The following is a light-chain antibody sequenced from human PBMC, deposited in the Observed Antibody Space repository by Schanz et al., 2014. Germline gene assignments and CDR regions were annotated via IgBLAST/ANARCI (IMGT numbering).Light chain of an antibody. J-gene: IGKJ5*01. V-gene: IGKV3-20*01. CDR2: VAS. CDR1: QSVTSSY. Sequence: ETVLTQSPGTLSLSPGERATLSCRASQSVTSSYLAWYQQKPGQTPRLLIYVASSMSPGIPDRFSGSVSGTDFTLTVSSLQPEDVATYYCQKYNGAPLSTFGQGTRLEIK. CDR3: QKYNGAPLST.